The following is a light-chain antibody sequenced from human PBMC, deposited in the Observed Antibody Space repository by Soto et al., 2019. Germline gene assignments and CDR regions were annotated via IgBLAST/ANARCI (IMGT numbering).Light chain of an antibody. J-gene: IGLJ3*02. CDR1: SSDVGGYDF. CDR2: DVS. V-gene: IGLV2-8*01. CDR3: SSYEGSNTWV. Sequence: QSALTQPPSASGSPGQSVTISCTGTSSDVGGYDFVSWYQHHPGKAPKLMIFDVSKRPSGVPDRFSGSKSGNTASLTVSGLQAEDEADYYCSSYEGSNTWVFGGGTKLPVL.